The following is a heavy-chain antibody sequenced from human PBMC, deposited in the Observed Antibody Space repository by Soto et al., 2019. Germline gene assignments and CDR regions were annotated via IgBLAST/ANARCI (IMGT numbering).Heavy chain of an antibody. CDR1: GGSISSGDYY. D-gene: IGHD2-2*01. CDR3: ARARWDIVLVPAAHFDY. J-gene: IGHJ4*02. V-gene: IGHV4-30-4*01. Sequence: PSETLSLTCTVSGGSISSGDYYWSWIRQPPGKGLEWIGYIYYSGSTYYNPSLKSRVTISVDTSKNQFSLKLSSVTAADTAVYYCARARWDIVLVPAAHFDYWGQGTLVTVSS. CDR2: IYYSGST.